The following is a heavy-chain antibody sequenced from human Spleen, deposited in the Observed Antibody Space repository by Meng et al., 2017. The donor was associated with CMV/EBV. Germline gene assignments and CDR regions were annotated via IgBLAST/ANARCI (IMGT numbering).Heavy chain of an antibody. Sequence: GESLKISCAASGFIFSNYAMHWVRRAPGKGLEWVAVISYDGNSKEYADSVKGRFTISRDNSRNTVTLQMNRLRAEDTAVYYCAKDGDLGYCTNGVCRNNWFDPWGQGTLVTVSS. CDR3: AKDGDLGYCTNGVCRNNWFDP. V-gene: IGHV3-30-3*01. J-gene: IGHJ5*02. CDR1: GFIFSNYA. D-gene: IGHD2-8*01. CDR2: ISYDGNSK.